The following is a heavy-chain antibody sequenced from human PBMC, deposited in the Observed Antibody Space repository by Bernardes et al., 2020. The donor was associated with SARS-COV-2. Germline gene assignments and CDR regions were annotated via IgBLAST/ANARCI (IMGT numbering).Heavy chain of an antibody. Sequence: GGSLRLSRAASGFTFSRYWMHWVRQAPGKGLVWVSRIDNDGSSTTYADSVKGRFTISRDNTKNTLYLQMNSLRAEDSAVYYCVKDRYSYGFWSDSWGQGTLVSVSS. CDR2: IDNDGSST. V-gene: IGHV3-74*03. CDR1: GFTFSRYW. CDR3: VKDRYSYGFWSDS. D-gene: IGHD5-18*01. J-gene: IGHJ4*02.